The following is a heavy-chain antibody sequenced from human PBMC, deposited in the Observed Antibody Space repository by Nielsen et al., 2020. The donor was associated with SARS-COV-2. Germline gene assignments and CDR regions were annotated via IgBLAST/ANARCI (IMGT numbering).Heavy chain of an antibody. CDR2: TYYSGST. V-gene: IGHV4-31*03. J-gene: IGHJ3*02. D-gene: IGHD3-22*01. CDR3: ARAPITMIVVVNAFDI. CDR1: GGSISSGGYY. Sequence: SETLSLTCTVPGGSISSGGYYWSWIRQHPGKGLEWIGYTYYSGSTYYNPSLKSRVTISVDTSKNQFSLKLSSVTAADTAVYYCARAPITMIVVVNAFDIWGQGTMVTVSS.